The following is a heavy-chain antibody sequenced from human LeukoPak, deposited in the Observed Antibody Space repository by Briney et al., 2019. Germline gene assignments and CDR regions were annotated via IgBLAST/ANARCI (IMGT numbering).Heavy chain of an antibody. V-gene: IGHV3-48*02. D-gene: IGHD2-21*02. CDR2: ISSSSSTI. Sequence: GGSLRLSCAASGFTFSNYWMHWVRQAPGKGLEWVSYISSSSSTIYYADSVKGRFTISRDNAKNSLYLQMNSLRDEDTAVYYCVAVTRGGDAFDIWGQGTMVTVSS. CDR3: VAVTRGGDAFDI. CDR1: GFTFSNYW. J-gene: IGHJ3*02.